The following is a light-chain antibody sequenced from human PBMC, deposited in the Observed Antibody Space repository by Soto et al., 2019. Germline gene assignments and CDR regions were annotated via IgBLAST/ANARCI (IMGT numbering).Light chain of an antibody. CDR1: HSVSSNY. J-gene: IGKJ5*01. CDR2: GAS. Sequence: EIVLTQSPGTLSLYPGERATLSCRASHSVSSNYLAWYQQKPDQAPRLLIYGASSRATGIPDRFSGSGSGTDFTLTISILEPEDFAVYYCQQFDTSPPSTFGQGTRLEIK. CDR3: QQFDTSPPST. V-gene: IGKV3-20*01.